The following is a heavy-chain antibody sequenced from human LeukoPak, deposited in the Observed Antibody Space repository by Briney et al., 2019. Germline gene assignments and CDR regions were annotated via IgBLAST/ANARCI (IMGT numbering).Heavy chain of an antibody. CDR1: GYTFTSYG. J-gene: IGHJ4*02. CDR3: ARGEGSSIDY. V-gene: IGHV1-69*05. CDR2: IIPIFGTA. D-gene: IGHD6-13*01. Sequence: SVEVSCKASGYTFTSYGISWVRQAPGQGLEWMGGIIPIFGTANYAQKFQGRVTITTDESTSTAYMELSSLRSEDTAVYYCARGEGSSIDYWGQGTLVTVSS.